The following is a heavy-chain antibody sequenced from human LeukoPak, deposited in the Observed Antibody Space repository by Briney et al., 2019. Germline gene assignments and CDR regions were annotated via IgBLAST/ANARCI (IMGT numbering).Heavy chain of an antibody. Sequence: PGGSLRLSCAASGFTFSIYAMHCVRQAPGKGLEYISSISSDGGSTYYADSVKGRFIISRDNSKNTLYLQMGRLRAEDMAVYYCARSNNIVGATYFDYWGQGTLVTVSS. D-gene: IGHD1-26*01. CDR2: ISSDGGST. V-gene: IGHV3-64*02. J-gene: IGHJ4*02. CDR3: ARSNNIVGATYFDY. CDR1: GFTFSIYA.